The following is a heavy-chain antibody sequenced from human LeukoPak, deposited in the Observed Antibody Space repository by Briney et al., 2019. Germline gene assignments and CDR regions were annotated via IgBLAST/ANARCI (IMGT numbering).Heavy chain of an antibody. CDR3: ARGARDGYNLIDY. J-gene: IGHJ4*02. CDR1: GCTFSSYA. Sequence: ASVKVSCKASGCTFSSYAISWVRQAPGQGLEWMGGIIPIFGTANYEQKFQGRVTITTDESTSTAYMELSSLRSEDTAVYYCARGARDGYNLIDYWGQGTLVTVSS. V-gene: IGHV1-69*05. CDR2: IIPIFGTA. D-gene: IGHD5-24*01.